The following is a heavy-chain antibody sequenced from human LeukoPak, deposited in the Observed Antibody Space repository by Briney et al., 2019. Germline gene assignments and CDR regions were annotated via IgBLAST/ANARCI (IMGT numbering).Heavy chain of an antibody. Sequence: HAGGSLRLXCAASGFTFSTYWMTWVRQAPGKGLEWVANMKRDGREIYYAGSVKLRFTISNNNAKNLLYLQITSLRAEDTAVYYCARYTEYYFDYWGQGTLVTVSS. V-gene: IGHV3-7*01. CDR1: GFTFSTYW. CDR2: MKRDGREI. J-gene: IGHJ4*02. D-gene: IGHD2-2*02. CDR3: ARYTEYYFDY.